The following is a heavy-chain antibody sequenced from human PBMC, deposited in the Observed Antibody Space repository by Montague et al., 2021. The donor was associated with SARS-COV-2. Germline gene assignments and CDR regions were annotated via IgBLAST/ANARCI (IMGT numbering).Heavy chain of an antibody. Sequence: SLRLSCAASGFTFSSYWMSWVRQAPGKGLEWVANIKEDGSKKYYVDSVKGRFTISRDNAKNSLNPQMNSLRAEDTAVYYCVREAYDILTGYYNYYGMDVWGQGTTVTVSS. D-gene: IGHD3-9*01. V-gene: IGHV3-7*01. CDR1: GFTFSSYW. CDR3: VREAYDILTGYYNYYGMDV. J-gene: IGHJ6*02. CDR2: IKEDGSKK.